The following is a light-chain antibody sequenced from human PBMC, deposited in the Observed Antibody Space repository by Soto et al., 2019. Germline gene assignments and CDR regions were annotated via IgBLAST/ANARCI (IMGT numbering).Light chain of an antibody. CDR1: SSDVGGYNL. Sequence: QSALTQPASVSGSPGQSITISCTGTSSDVGGYNLVSWYQQHPGKAPKLMIFEDTKRPSGVSNRFSGSKSGNTASLTISGLHAQDEADYYCCSYAGSTTYVVFGGGTKVTVL. V-gene: IGLV2-23*01. J-gene: IGLJ2*01. CDR3: CSYAGSTTYVV. CDR2: EDT.